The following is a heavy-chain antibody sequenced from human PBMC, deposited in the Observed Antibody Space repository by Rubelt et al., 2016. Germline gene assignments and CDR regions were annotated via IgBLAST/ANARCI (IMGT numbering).Heavy chain of an antibody. Sequence: QVQLVQSGAEVKKPGASVKVSCKASGYTFTSYGISWVRQAPGQGLEGMGWISAYNGKKNEGQRVHGRVTMTTDTSTSTAYLELGRLRSDVTAVDCCARAGSGSYGDYYWGQGTLVTVCS. CDR3: ARAGSGSYGDYY. CDR1: GYTFTSYG. V-gene: IGHV1-18*01. D-gene: IGHD1-26*01. CDR2: ISAYNGKK. J-gene: IGHJ4*02.